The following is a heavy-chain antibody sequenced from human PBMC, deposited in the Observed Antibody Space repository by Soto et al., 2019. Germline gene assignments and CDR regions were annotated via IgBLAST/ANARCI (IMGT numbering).Heavy chain of an antibody. D-gene: IGHD3-9*01. CDR2: MSSSNEYI. J-gene: IGHJ4*02. CDR3: ARDNYDILTGYYEPTNYYFDY. Sequence: GSRRLSCAASGFSFSSYTMNWVRQAPGKGLEWVSSMSSSNEYIFYEDSVKGRFTISRDNAKNSLYLQMNSLRAEDTAVYYCARDNYDILTGYYEPTNYYFDYWGQGT. CDR1: GFSFSSYT. V-gene: IGHV3-21*04.